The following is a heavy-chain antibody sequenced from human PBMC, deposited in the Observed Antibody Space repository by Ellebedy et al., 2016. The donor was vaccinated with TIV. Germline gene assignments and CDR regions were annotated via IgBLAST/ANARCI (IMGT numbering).Heavy chain of an antibody. D-gene: IGHD3-10*01. CDR3: ARVRGYYGSGSYHPLDY. CDR2: ISSDGSNK. CDR1: GFTFSRYA. J-gene: IGHJ4*02. V-gene: IGHV3-30*04. Sequence: GGSLRLXXAASGFTFSRYAIHWVRQAPGKGLYWVAVISSDGSNKYFADSVKGRFTISRDNSKNTLYLQMSSLRPEDTAVYYCARVRGYYGSGSYHPLDYWGQGTPVTVSS.